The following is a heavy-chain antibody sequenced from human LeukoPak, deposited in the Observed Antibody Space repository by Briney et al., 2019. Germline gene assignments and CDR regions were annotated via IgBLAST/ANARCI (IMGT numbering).Heavy chain of an antibody. D-gene: IGHD3-10*01. V-gene: IGHV1-69*13. CDR3: ARPRERVVVRPYYYYYMDV. CDR2: IIPIFGTA. Sequence: ASVKVSCKASGGTFSSYAISWVRQAPGQGLEWMGGIIPIFGTANYAQNFQGRVTITADESTSTAYMELSSLRSEDTAVYYCARPRERVVVRPYYYYYMDVWGKGTTVTVSS. CDR1: GGTFSSYA. J-gene: IGHJ6*03.